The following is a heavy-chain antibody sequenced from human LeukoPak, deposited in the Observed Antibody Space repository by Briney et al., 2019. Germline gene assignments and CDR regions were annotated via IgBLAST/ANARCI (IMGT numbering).Heavy chain of an antibody. D-gene: IGHD6-19*01. CDR2: ISGSDGMT. V-gene: IGHV3-23*01. J-gene: IGHJ5*02. Sequence: GGSLRLACAASGYTISSYAMSWVRQAPGMGLEWVSAISGSDGMTYYADSVKGRFTISRDNSKNTLYLQMNSLRAEDTAVYYCARTQYSSGWYNWFDPWGQGTLVTVSS. CDR3: ARTQYSSGWYNWFDP. CDR1: GYTISSYA.